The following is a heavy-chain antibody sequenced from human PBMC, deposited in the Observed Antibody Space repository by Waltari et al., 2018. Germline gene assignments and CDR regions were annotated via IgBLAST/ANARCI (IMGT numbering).Heavy chain of an antibody. CDR2: IHYSGST. CDR1: DDSFNDYY. V-gene: IGHV4-59*01. J-gene: IGHJ4*02. CDR3: ARDAATGYFDS. Sequence: QVQLQESGPGLVKPSETLSLTCSISDDSFNDYYWCWIRQPPGKGLEWLGYIHYSGSTDSSPSFKSRVTMSIDTSKNQFSLNLSSVSAADTAVYYCARDAATGYFDSWGQGTLLTVSS. D-gene: IGHD1-1*01.